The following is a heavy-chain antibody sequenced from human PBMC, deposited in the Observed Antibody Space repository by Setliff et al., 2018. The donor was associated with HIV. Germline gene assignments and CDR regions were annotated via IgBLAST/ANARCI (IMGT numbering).Heavy chain of an antibody. Sequence: SETLSLTCTVSGDSISSYSWNWIRQSPGGGLEWIGFIFSSGSTKYNPSLQSRVTMSIDTSKNQFSLRLTSVTAADTAVYYCARRIYDSGSFPDKNWFDTWGQGSLVTVS. D-gene: IGHD3-10*01. CDR3: ARRIYDSGSFPDKNWFDT. J-gene: IGHJ5*02. CDR2: IFSSGST. V-gene: IGHV4-4*09. CDR1: GDSISSYS.